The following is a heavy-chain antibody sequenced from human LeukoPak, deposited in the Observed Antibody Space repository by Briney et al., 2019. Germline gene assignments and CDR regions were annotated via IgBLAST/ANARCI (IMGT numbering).Heavy chain of an antibody. CDR1: GYTFTGYY. V-gene: IGHV1-2*02. CDR3: ARDCSSTSCWFDP. J-gene: IGHJ5*02. D-gene: IGHD2-2*01. Sequence: GASVKVSCKASGYTFTGYYMHWVRQAPGQGLEWMGWINPNSGGTNYAQKFQGRVTMTRDTSISTAYMELSRLRSDDTAVYYCARDCSSTSCWFDPWGQGTLVTVSS. CDR2: INPNSGGT.